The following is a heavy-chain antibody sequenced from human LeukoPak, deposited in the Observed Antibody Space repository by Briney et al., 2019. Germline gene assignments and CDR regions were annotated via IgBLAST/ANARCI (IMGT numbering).Heavy chain of an antibody. CDR1: GFTFVDYA. V-gene: IGHV3-9*01. CDR3: AKDIIPLITMIVGWSAFDI. CDR2: VSWNSGSI. J-gene: IGHJ3*02. D-gene: IGHD3-22*01. Sequence: GGCLRLACAAPGFTFVDYAMDSVRQAPGKGLELVSGVSWNSGSIGYADSVKGRFTISRDNAKNSLYLQMNSLRAEDTALDYCAKDIIPLITMIVGWSAFDIWGQGTMVTVSS.